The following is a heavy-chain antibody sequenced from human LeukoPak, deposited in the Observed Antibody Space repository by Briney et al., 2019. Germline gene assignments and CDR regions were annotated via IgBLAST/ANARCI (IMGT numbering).Heavy chain of an antibody. CDR3: AIAYIQVRGVKSLLYYFDY. V-gene: IGHV1-69*05. CDR2: IIPIFGTA. D-gene: IGHD3-10*01. Sequence: ASVKVSCKASGGTFSSYAISWVRQAPGQGLEWMGGIIPIFGTANYAQKFQGRVTMTRNTSISTAYMELSSLRSEDTAVYYCAIAYIQVRGVKSLLYYFDYWGQGTLVTVSS. CDR1: GGTFSSYA. J-gene: IGHJ4*02.